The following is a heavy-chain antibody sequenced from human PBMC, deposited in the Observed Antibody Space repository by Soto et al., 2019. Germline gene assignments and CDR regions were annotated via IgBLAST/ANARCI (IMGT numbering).Heavy chain of an antibody. CDR3: ARDLEVRGVITRFDY. J-gene: IGHJ4*02. V-gene: IGHV3-33*01. Sequence: GGSLRLSCAASGFTFSSYGMHWVRQAPGKGLEWVAVIWYDGRNKYYADSVKGRFTISRDNSKNTLYLQMNSLRAEDTAVYYCARDLEVRGVITRFDYWGQGTLVTVSS. D-gene: IGHD3-10*01. CDR1: GFTFSSYG. CDR2: IWYDGRNK.